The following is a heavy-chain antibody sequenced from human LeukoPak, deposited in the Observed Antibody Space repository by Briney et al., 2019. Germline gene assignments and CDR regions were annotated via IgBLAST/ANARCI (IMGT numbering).Heavy chain of an antibody. CDR1: GFTFTKFW. CDR3: ARDFLHLGG. J-gene: IGHJ3*01. Sequence: GGSLRLSCEASGFTFTKFWMSCVRQAPGKGLEWVANIQEDGKKENYVDSVRGRFTISRDNAKNTLYLQMSSLRAEDTAVYYCARDFLHLGGWGQGTMVTVSS. V-gene: IGHV3-7*01. CDR2: IQEDGKKE. D-gene: IGHD3-16*01.